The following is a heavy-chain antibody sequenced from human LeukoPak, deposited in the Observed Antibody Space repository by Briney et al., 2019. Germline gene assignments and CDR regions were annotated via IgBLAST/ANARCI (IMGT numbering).Heavy chain of an antibody. CDR3: ARESSTSYAFDY. V-gene: IGHV3-21*01. Sequence: GGSLRLSCAASGFTFSSYSMNRVRQAPGKGLEWVSSISSSSSYIYYADSVKGRFTISRDNAKNSLYLQMNSLRAEDTAVYYCARESSTSYAFDYWGQGTLVTVSS. CDR1: GFTFSSYS. J-gene: IGHJ4*02. CDR2: ISSSSSYI. D-gene: IGHD2-2*01.